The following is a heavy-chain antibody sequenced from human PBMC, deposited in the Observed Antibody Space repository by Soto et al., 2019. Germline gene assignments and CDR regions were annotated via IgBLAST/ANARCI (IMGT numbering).Heavy chain of an antibody. CDR3: AKDMVAVVVVAALNY. V-gene: IGHV3-30*18. CDR1: GFTFSSYG. D-gene: IGHD2-15*01. J-gene: IGHJ4*02. Sequence: QVQLVESGGGVVQPGRSLRLSCAASGFTFSSYGMHWVRQAPGKGLEWVAVISYDGSNKYYADSVKGRFTISRDNSKNTMYLQINSLRSEDTAVYYCAKDMVAVVVVAALNYWGQGTLVTVSS. CDR2: ISYDGSNK.